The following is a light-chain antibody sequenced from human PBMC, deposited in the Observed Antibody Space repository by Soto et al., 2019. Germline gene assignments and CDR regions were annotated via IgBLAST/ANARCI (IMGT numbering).Light chain of an antibody. J-gene: IGLJ1*01. CDR2: EVS. CDR1: SSDVGGYNY. V-gene: IGLV2-14*01. Sequence: QSALTQPASVSGSPGQSITISCTGTSSDVGGYNYVSWYQQHPGKAPKLMIYEVSNRPSGVSNRFSGSKSGNTASLTISGLQDEDDADYYCSSCTRSSPYVFGTGTKVTVL. CDR3: SSCTRSSPYV.